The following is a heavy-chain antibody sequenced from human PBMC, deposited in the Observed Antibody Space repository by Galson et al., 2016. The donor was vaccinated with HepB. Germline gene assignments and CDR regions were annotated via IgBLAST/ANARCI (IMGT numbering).Heavy chain of an antibody. D-gene: IGHD3-3*01. CDR1: VFTFSNAW. CDR2: IKSKTDGGTT. Sequence: LRLSCAASVFTFSNAWMSWVRQAPGKGREWVGRIKSKTDGGTTDYAAPVKGKFTISRENSKNTRNLQMNSLQTEDTAVYYSTSLSYDFWSAYYYCDYWGQGTQVTVSS. V-gene: IGHV3-15*01. J-gene: IGHJ4*02. CDR3: TSLSYDFWSAYYYCDY.